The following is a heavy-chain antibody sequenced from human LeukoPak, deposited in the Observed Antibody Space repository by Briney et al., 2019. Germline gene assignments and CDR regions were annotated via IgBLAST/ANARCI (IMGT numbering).Heavy chain of an antibody. Sequence: ASVKVSCKASGYTFTTYGISWVRQAPGQGLEWMAWISGYNGDTYYAQNLQGRVTVTTDTSRSTAYMELRSVRADDTAVYYCARARIPLHFGEGGLGYWGQGTLVTVSS. D-gene: IGHD3-10*01. J-gene: IGHJ4*02. CDR1: GYTFTTYG. CDR2: ISGYNGDT. V-gene: IGHV1-18*01. CDR3: ARARIPLHFGEGGLGY.